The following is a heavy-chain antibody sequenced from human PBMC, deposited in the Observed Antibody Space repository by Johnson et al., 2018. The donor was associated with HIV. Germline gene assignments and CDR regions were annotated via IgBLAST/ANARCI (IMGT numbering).Heavy chain of an antibody. CDR2: ISYDGSNK. D-gene: IGHD6-6*01. J-gene: IGHJ3*02. Sequence: QVHLVESVGGVVQPGRSLRLSCAASGFTFTNYAMYWVRQAPGKGLEWVALISYDGSNKYYADSVKGRFTISRDNSKNTLYLQMSSLRAEDTAIYYCAKVHSSSSNGFDIWGQGTMVTVSS. V-gene: IGHV3-30-3*01. CDR1: GFTFTNYA. CDR3: AKVHSSSSNGFDI.